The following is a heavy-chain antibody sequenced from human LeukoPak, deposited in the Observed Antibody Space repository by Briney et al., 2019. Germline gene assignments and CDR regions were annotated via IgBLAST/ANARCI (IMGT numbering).Heavy chain of an antibody. V-gene: IGHV4-34*01. CDR2: INHSGST. CDR1: GGSFSGYY. Sequence: SETLSLTCAVYGGSFSGYYWSWIRQPPGKGLEWIGEINHSGSTNYNPSLKSRVTISVDTSKNQFSLKLSSVTAADTAVYYCARTGGSFYFDYWGQGTLVTVSS. D-gene: IGHD1-26*01. J-gene: IGHJ4*02. CDR3: ARTGGSFYFDY.